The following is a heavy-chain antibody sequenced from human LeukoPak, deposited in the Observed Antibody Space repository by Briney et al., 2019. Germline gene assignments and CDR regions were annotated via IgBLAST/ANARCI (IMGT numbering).Heavy chain of an antibody. CDR2: IYSSGST. Sequence: GGSLRLSCAVSGFTVSSNYLTWVRQAPGKGLEWVSIIYSSGSTNYADSVKGRFTISRDNSKNTLYLQMDSLRAEDTAVYYCARRGYGDYAPFDYWGQGTLVTVSS. D-gene: IGHD4-17*01. CDR3: ARRGYGDYAPFDY. CDR1: GFTVSSNY. V-gene: IGHV3-66*04. J-gene: IGHJ4*02.